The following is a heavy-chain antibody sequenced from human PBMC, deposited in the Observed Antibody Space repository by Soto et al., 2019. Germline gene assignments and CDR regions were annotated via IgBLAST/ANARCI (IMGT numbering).Heavy chain of an antibody. D-gene: IGHD3-9*01. CDR3: TRRVLRYFDWDKYGMDV. CDR2: IRSKANSYAT. Sequence: PGGSLRLSCAASGFTFSGSAMHWVRQASGKGLEWVGRIRSKANSYATAYAASVKGRFTISRDDSKNTAYLQMNSLKTEDTAVYYCTRRVLRYFDWDKYGMDVWGQGTTVTVS. J-gene: IGHJ6*02. CDR1: GFTFSGSA. V-gene: IGHV3-73*01.